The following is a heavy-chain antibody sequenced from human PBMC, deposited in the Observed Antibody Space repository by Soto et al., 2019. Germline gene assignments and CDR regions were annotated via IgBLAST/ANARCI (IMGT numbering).Heavy chain of an antibody. CDR1: GGSISSYY. CDR2: IYYSGST. CDR3: ARGGIVATIRDDAFDI. Sequence: SETLSLTCTVSGGSISSYYWSWIRQPPGKGLEWIGYIYYSGSTNYNPSLKSRVTISVDTSKNQFFLKLSSVTAADTAVYYCARGGIVATIRDDAFDIWGQGTMVTVSS. J-gene: IGHJ3*02. D-gene: IGHD5-12*01. V-gene: IGHV4-59*01.